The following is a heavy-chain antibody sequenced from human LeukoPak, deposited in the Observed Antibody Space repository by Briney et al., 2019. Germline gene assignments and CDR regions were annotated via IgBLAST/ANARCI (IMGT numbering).Heavy chain of an antibody. CDR1: GFTFSDYY. Sequence: PGGSLRLYWAASGFTFSDYYMSWVRQAPGKGLEWVSYISGSGSAIHYADSVKGRFTISRDNARNSLYLQMNSLRAEDTAVYYCARDEGYYDTTGFDYWGQGTLVTVSS. CDR2: ISGSGSAI. D-gene: IGHD3-16*01. CDR3: ARDEGYYDTTGFDY. J-gene: IGHJ4*02. V-gene: IGHV3-11*01.